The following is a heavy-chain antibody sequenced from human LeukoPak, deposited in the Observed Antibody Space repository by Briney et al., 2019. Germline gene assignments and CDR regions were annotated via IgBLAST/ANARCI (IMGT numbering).Heavy chain of an antibody. Sequence: GGSLRLSCAASGFVFSSSGMSWVRQAPGKGLEWVSYISSRSSTIYYADSVKGRFTISRDNAKNSLYLQMNSLRAEDTAVYFCAKYSGSYYYPPNWDSWGQGTLVTVSS. CDR1: GFVFSSSG. CDR3: AKYSGSYYYPPNWDS. V-gene: IGHV3-48*01. D-gene: IGHD1-26*01. CDR2: ISSRSSTI. J-gene: IGHJ4*02.